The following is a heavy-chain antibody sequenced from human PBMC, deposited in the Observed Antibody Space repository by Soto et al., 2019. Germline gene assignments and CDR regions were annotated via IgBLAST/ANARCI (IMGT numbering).Heavy chain of an antibody. D-gene: IGHD3-10*01. CDR2: ISGSGGST. CDR3: AKDIYRFGEGGFDY. Sequence: GGSLRLSCAASGFTFSSYAMSWVRQAPGKGLEWVSAISGSGGSTYYAGSVKGRFTISRDNSKNTLYLQMNSLRAEDTAVYYCAKDIYRFGEGGFDYWGQGTLVTVSS. V-gene: IGHV3-23*01. J-gene: IGHJ4*02. CDR1: GFTFSSYA.